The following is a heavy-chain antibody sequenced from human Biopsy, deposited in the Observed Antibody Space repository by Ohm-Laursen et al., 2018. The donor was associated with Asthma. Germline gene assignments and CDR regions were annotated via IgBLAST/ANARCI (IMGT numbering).Heavy chain of an antibody. V-gene: IGHV4-30-2*01. J-gene: IGHJ6*02. D-gene: IGHD6-19*01. CDR1: GGAISSDGYT. CDR3: ASGSIAVAGPSHYYYYYGMDV. Sequence: SQTLSLTCAVSGGAISSDGYTWTWIRQPPGKGLEWIGYIYHKGTTYYNPSLKSRVTMSMDMSRNQFSLNLTSVTAADTAVYYCASGSIAVAGPSHYYYYYGMDVWGQGTTVTVSS. CDR2: IYHKGTT.